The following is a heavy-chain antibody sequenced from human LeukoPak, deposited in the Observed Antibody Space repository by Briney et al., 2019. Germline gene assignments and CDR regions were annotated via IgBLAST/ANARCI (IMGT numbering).Heavy chain of an antibody. J-gene: IGHJ5*02. V-gene: IGHV4-59*11. CDR1: GGSISSHY. CDR2: IYYSGST. Sequence: SETLSLTCTGSGGSISSHYWSWIRQPPGKGLEWIGYIYYSGSTNYNPSLKSRVTISVDTSKNQFSLKLSSVTAADTAVYYCARDNHDFWSGAPDWFDPWGQGTLVTVSS. D-gene: IGHD3-3*01. CDR3: ARDNHDFWSGAPDWFDP.